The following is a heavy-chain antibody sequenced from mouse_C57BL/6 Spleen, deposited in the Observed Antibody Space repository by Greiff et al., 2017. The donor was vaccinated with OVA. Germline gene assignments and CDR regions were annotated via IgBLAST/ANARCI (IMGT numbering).Heavy chain of an antibody. CDR3: ARHEDWAPYFDY. J-gene: IGHJ2*01. CDR2: FYPGSGSI. V-gene: IGHV1-62-2*01. Sequence: QVHVKQSGAELVKPGASVKLSCKASGYTFTEYTIHWVKQRSGQGLEWIGWFYPGSGSIKYNEKFKDKATLTADKSSSTVYMELSRLTSEDSAVYFCARHEDWAPYFDYWGQGTTLTVSS. CDR1: GYTFTEYT. D-gene: IGHD4-1*01.